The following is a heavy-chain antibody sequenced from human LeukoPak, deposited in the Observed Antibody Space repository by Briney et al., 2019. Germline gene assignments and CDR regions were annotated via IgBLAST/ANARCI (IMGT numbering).Heavy chain of an antibody. Sequence: PGGSLRLSCAASGFTFSSYSMNWVRQTPGKGLEWVSYISSSSSTIYYADSVKGRFTISRDNSKNTLYLQMNSLRAEDTAVYYCAKGGLTMIVVVMRYWGQGTLVTVSS. J-gene: IGHJ4*02. CDR2: ISSSSSTI. D-gene: IGHD3-22*01. CDR3: AKGGLTMIVVVMRY. CDR1: GFTFSSYS. V-gene: IGHV3-48*01.